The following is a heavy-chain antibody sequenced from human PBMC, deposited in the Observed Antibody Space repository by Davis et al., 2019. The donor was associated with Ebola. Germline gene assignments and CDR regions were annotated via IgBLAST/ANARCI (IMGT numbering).Heavy chain of an antibody. V-gene: IGHV3-30*18. CDR3: AKEGYDILTGYLYYFDY. J-gene: IGHJ4*02. CDR2: ISYDGSNK. Sequence: LSLTCAASGFTFSSYGMHWVRQAPGKGLEWVAVISYDGSNKYYADSVKGRFTISRDNSKNTLYLQMNSLRAEDTAVYYCAKEGYDILTGYLYYFDYWGQGTLVTVSS. D-gene: IGHD3-9*01. CDR1: GFTFSSYG.